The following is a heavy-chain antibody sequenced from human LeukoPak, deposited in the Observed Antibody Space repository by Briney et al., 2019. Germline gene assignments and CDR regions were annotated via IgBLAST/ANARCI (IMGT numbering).Heavy chain of an antibody. D-gene: IGHD2-2*01. CDR3: ASLVAVPAAMVLDFDY. V-gene: IGHV4-34*01. CDR1: GGSFSGYY. Sequence: SETLSLTCAVYGGSFSGYYWSWIRQPPGKGLEWIGEINHSGSTNYNPSLKSRVTISVDTSKNQFSLKLSSVTAADTAVYYCASLVAVPAAMVLDFDYWGQGTLVTVSS. J-gene: IGHJ4*02. CDR2: INHSGST.